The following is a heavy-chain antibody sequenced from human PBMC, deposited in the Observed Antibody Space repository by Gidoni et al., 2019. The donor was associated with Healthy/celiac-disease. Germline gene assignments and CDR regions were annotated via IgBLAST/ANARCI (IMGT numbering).Heavy chain of an antibody. V-gene: IGHV4-59*01. D-gene: IGHD5-18*01. J-gene: IGHJ4*02. CDR2: IYYSGST. Sequence: SWIRQPPGKGLEWIGYIYYSGSTNYNPSLKSRVTRSVDTSKNQFSLKLSSVTAADTAVYYCARNPSYDEGFDYWGQGTLVTVSS. CDR3: ARNPSYDEGFDY.